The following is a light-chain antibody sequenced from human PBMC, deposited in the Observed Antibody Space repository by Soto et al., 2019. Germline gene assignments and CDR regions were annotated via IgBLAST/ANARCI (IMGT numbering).Light chain of an antibody. CDR1: QSVSTT. Sequence: EIVMTQSPATLSVAPGQRASLSCSASQSVSTTVAWSHQKHGQPPSLLVSGASTRAPGIPARSSGSGAGTDFTLTITSLQSEDFGVYFCQQYKDWPTTFGQGTKVDIK. CDR2: GAS. J-gene: IGKJ1*01. V-gene: IGKV3-15*01. CDR3: QQYKDWPTT.